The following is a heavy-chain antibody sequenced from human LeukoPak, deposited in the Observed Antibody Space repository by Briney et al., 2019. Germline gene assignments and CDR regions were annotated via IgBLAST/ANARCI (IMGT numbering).Heavy chain of an antibody. CDR1: GFTFSDYG. D-gene: IGHD6-13*01. V-gene: IGHV3-33*06. Sequence: GGSLRLSCTASGFTFSDYGMHWVRQPPGKGLEWVAIIWYDGSNKKYEDSVKGRFTISRDNSKNTLYLQMNSLRAEDTAVYYCAKGLGSATGKFDYWGQGALVTVSS. CDR3: AKGLGSATGKFDY. J-gene: IGHJ4*02. CDR2: IWYDGSNK.